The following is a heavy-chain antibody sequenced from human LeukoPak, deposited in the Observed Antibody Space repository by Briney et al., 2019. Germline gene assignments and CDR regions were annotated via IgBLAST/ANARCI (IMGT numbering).Heavy chain of an antibody. D-gene: IGHD6-19*01. J-gene: IGHJ4*02. CDR3: AKDTTIVIAVALDY. CDR1: GFTFSSYA. Sequence: GGSLRLSCAASGFTFSSYAMSWVRQAPGKGLEWVSAISGSGGSTYYADSVKGRFTISRDNSKNTLYLQMNSLRAEDTAAYYCAKDTTIVIAVALDYWGQGTLVTVSS. CDR2: ISGSGGST. V-gene: IGHV3-23*01.